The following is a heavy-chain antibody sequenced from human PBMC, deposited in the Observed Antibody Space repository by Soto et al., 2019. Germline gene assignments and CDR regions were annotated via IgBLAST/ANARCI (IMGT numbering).Heavy chain of an antibody. J-gene: IGHJ4*02. CDR1: GNSVSSNSAA. V-gene: IGHV6-1*01. CDR2: TYYRSKWYN. Sequence: SQTLSLTCAISGNSVSSNSAAWNCISQSPSKGLEWLGRTYYRSKWYNDYALYVKSRITINPDPSKNQFSLKLRSVTPENKAVYYGARASGYFDSWGQGTPVTVSS. D-gene: IGHD6-6*01. CDR3: ARASGYFDS.